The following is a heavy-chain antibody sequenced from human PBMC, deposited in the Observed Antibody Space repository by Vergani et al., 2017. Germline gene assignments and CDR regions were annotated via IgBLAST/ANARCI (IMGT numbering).Heavy chain of an antibody. CDR1: GFTFSSYA. Sequence: EVQLLESGGGLVQPGGSLRLSCAASGFTFSSYAMSWVRQAPGKGLEWVSAISGSGGSTYYADSVKGRFTISRDNSKTTLYLQMNSLRVEDTAVYYCAKDVDPYDSSGYYDYWGQGTLVTVSS. CDR3: AKDVDPYDSSGYYDY. J-gene: IGHJ4*02. CDR2: ISGSGGST. D-gene: IGHD3-22*01. V-gene: IGHV3-23*01.